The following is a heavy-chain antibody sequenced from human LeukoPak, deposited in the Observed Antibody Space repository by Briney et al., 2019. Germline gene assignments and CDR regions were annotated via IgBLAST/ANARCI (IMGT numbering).Heavy chain of an antibody. D-gene: IGHD2-21*02. J-gene: IGHJ6*03. V-gene: IGHV3-53*01. CDR2: IYSGGST. Sequence: PGGSLRLSCAASGFTVSSNYMSWVRQAPGKGLEWVSGIYSGGSTYYADSVKGRFTISRDNSKNTLYLQMNSLRAEDTAVHYCARPTSLVTTINYYYMDVWGKGTTVTVSS. CDR1: GFTVSSNY. CDR3: ARPTSLVTTINYYYMDV.